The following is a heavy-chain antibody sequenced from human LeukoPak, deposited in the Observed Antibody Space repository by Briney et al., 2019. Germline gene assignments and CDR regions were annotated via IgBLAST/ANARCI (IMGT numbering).Heavy chain of an antibody. D-gene: IGHD1-26*01. CDR1: GGSFSGYY. Sequence: KPSETLSLTCAVYGGSFSGYYWSWIRQPPGKGLEWIGEINHSGSTNYNPSLKSRVTISVDTSKNQFSLKLSSVTAADTAVYYCARIPREDVAPPFDYWGQGTLVTVSS. CDR2: INHSGST. J-gene: IGHJ4*01. V-gene: IGHV4-34*01. CDR3: ARIPREDVAPPFDY.